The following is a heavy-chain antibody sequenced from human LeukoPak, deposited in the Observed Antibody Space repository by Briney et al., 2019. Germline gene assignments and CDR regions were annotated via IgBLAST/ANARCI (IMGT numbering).Heavy chain of an antibody. J-gene: IGHJ4*02. CDR3: VRKLTGTTFFDY. V-gene: IGHV3-74*01. Sequence: GGSLKLSCAASGFTLSNYWMHWVRQGPGKGLVWVSRVSNDGSSTAYADSVRGRFTISRDNAKNSLYLQMNSLRAEDTAVYYCVRKLTGTTFFDYWGQGTLVTVSS. CDR1: GFTLSNYW. CDR2: VSNDGSST. D-gene: IGHD1-1*01.